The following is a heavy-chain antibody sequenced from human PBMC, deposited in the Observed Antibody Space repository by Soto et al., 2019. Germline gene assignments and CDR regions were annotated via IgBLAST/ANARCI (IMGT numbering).Heavy chain of an antibody. D-gene: IGHD5-12*01. J-gene: IGHJ3*01. V-gene: IGHV3-74*01. CDR1: GFTFSSYW. CDR3: VRDRDGYNF. CDR2: INSDGSDT. Sequence: GGSLRLSCAASGFTFSSYWMHWVRQAPGKGLVWVSRINSDGSDTRYADSVKGRFTISRDNARNTLDLQMSSLRAEDTAVYFCVRDRDGYNFWGQGTMVTVSS.